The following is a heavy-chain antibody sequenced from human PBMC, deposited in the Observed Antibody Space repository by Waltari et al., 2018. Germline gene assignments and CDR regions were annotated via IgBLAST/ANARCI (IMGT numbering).Heavy chain of an antibody. Sequence: EVQLVASGGGLVQPGGSLRLHCAASGVTFSSFWMSRVRQAPGKGLEWVANIKQDGRGKYYVDSVKGRFTIARDNAKNSLYLQMNSLRAEDTAVYYCARGDVSGSYLPDYWGQGTLVTVSS. D-gene: IGHD1-26*01. V-gene: IGHV3-7*01. J-gene: IGHJ4*02. CDR2: IKQDGRGK. CDR1: GVTFSSFW. CDR3: ARGDVSGSYLPDY.